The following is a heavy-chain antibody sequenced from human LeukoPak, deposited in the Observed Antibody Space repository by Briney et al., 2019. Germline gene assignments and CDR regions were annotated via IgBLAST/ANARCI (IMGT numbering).Heavy chain of an antibody. CDR2: NSGST. CDR3: ARDVGFFDIDY. CDR1: GGSISSTVSY. D-gene: IGHD3-9*01. V-gene: IGHV4-39*07. Sequence: TPSETLSLTCIVSGGSISSTVSYWSWVRQPPGKGLEWIGSNSGSTYYIPSLKSRITISLDMSKNQYSLKLTSVTAAATAMYYCARDVGFFDIDYWGQGILVTVSS. J-gene: IGHJ4*02.